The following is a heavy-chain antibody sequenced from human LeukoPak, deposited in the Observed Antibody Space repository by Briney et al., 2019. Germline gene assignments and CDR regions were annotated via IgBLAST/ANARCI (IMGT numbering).Heavy chain of an antibody. J-gene: IGHJ4*02. V-gene: IGHV1-8*01. CDR3: ARGVRQQLGGSPVRVSLYYFDY. CDR1: GYTFTSYD. D-gene: IGHD6-13*01. Sequence: GASVKVSCKASGYTFTSYDINWMRQAPGQGLEWMGWINPNSGNTGYAQKFQGRVTMTRNTSISTVYMELSSLRSEDTAVYYCARGVRQQLGGSPVRVSLYYFDYWGQGTLVTVSS. CDR2: INPNSGNT.